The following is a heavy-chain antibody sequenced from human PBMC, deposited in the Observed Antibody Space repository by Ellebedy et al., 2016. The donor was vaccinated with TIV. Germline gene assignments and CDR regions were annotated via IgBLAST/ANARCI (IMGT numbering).Heavy chain of an antibody. J-gene: IGHJ3*02. CDR3: ASGHLPLNI. CDR1: GGSISSYY. CDR2: ISYSGDS. D-gene: IGHD3-9*01. V-gene: IGHV4-59*01. Sequence: SETLSLXXTVSGGSISSYYWSWIRQPPGKGLEYIGYISYSGDSTYNPSLESQVTMSLDTSKNQVSLKVNSVTAADTAVYYCASGHLPLNIWGQGTMVTVSS.